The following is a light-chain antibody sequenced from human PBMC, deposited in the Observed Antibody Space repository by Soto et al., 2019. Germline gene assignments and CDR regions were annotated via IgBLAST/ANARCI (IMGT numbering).Light chain of an antibody. V-gene: IGKV3-15*01. CDR2: GAT. CDR3: HQYNDGPGGT. Sequence: VMTQSPATLSVSPGERATLSCRASQSVSTNLAWYQQKPGQAPRLLILGATTRATGIPVRFSGSGSGRQFTLIINSLQSEDLAVYHCHQYNDGPGGTFGQGTKLDIK. CDR1: QSVSTN. J-gene: IGKJ1*01.